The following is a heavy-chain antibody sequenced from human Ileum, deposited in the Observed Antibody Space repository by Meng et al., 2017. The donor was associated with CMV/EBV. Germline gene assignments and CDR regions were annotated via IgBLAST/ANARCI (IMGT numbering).Heavy chain of an antibody. J-gene: IGHJ6*02. V-gene: IGHV3-30-3*01. D-gene: IGHD3-3*01. CDR2: ITYDGSNQ. Sequence: GESLKISCAASGFIFSNYALHWVRQAPGKGLEWVAVITYDGSNQYYADSVKGRFTISRDKSKNTLYLEMNSLRVEDTAVYYCARPNRDFWSNYNRKTYYYYYAMDLWGQGTTVTVSS. CDR1: GFIFSNYA. CDR3: ARPNRDFWSNYNRKTYYYYYAMDL.